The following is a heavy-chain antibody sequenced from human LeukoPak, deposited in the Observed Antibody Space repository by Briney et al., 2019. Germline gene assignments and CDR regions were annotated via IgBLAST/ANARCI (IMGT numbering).Heavy chain of an antibody. D-gene: IGHD2-2*01. J-gene: IGHJ3*02. CDR3: ARGMYCSSTSCSNAFDI. CDR1: GYTFTSYG. Sequence: ASVKVSCKASGYTFTSYGISWVRQAPGQGLEWMGWISAYNGNTNYAQKLQGRVTMTTDTSTSTAYMELRSLRSDDTAVYYCARGMYCSSTSCSNAFDIRGQGTMVTVSS. CDR2: ISAYNGNT. V-gene: IGHV1-18*01.